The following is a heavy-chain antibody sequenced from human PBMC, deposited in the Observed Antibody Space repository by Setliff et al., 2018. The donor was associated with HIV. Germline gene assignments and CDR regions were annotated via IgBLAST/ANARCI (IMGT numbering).Heavy chain of an antibody. Sequence: SETLSLTCGVSSYSISGGYYWGWIRQPPGKGLEWIGSIYHSGRAYYNPSRKSRVTITVDTSKNQIPLKMSSPTAAETAVYYCARHGGITGTTDAFDIWGQGTMVPSPQ. CDR3: ARHGGITGTTDAFDI. V-gene: IGHV4-38-2*01. J-gene: IGHJ3*02. CDR1: SYSISGGYY. D-gene: IGHD1-7*01. CDR2: IYHSGRA.